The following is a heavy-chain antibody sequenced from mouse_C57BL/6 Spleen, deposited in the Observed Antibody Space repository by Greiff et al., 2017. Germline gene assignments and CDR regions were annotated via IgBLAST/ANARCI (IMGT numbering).Heavy chain of an antibody. CDR2: IDPNSGGT. Sequence: QVQLQQPGAELVKPGASVKLSCKASGYTFTSYWMHWVKQRPGRGLEWIGRIDPNSGGTKYNEKFKSKATLTVDKPSSTAYMQLSSLTSEDSAVYYCGRSGRDSSGYWFAYWGQGTLVTVSA. CDR1: GYTFTSYW. D-gene: IGHD3-2*02. CDR3: GRSGRDSSGYWFAY. J-gene: IGHJ3*01. V-gene: IGHV1-72*01.